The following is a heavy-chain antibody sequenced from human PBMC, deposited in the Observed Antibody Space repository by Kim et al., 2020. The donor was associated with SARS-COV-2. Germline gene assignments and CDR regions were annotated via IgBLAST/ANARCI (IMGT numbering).Heavy chain of an antibody. D-gene: IGHD3-22*01. V-gene: IGHV4-30-2*01. CDR3: ARVTGDSSGLDY. J-gene: IGHJ4*02. CDR2: IYHSGST. CDR1: GGSISSGGYS. Sequence: SETLSLTCAVSGGSISSGGYSWSWIRQPPGKGLEWIGYIYHSGSTYYNPSLKSRVTISVDRSKNQFSLKLSSVTAADTAVYYCARVTGDSSGLDYWGQGTLVTVSS.